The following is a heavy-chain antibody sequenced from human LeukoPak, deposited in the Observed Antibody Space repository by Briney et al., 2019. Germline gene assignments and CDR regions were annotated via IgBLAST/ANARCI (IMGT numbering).Heavy chain of an antibody. V-gene: IGHV4-39*01. CDR2: IYYSGST. CDR3: ARTPEVVGWFDP. J-gene: IGHJ5*02. CDR1: GGSVSSSTDY. Sequence: SETLSLTCTVSGGSVSSSTDYWGWIRQPPGKGLEWIGSIYYSGSTYYNPSLKSRVTMSVDTPKNQFSLKMSSVTAADTAVYYCARTPEVVGWFDPWGQGTLVTVSS.